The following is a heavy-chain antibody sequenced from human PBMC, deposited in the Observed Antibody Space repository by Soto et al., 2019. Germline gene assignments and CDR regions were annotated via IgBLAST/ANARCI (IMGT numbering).Heavy chain of an antibody. J-gene: IGHJ4*02. V-gene: IGHV3-23*01. CDR2: ISSSGLST. Sequence: GGSLRLSCAASGFSFSSYAMNWVRQAPGKGLEWVSGISSSGLSTYYVDSVKGRFTISRDNSKNTLYLQMNSLRAEDTAVYYCARESEDLTSNFDYWGQGTLVTVSS. CDR1: GFSFSSYA. CDR3: ARESEDLTSNFDY.